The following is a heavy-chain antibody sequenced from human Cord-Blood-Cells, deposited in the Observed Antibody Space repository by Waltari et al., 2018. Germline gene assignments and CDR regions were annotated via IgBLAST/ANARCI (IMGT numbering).Heavy chain of an antibody. J-gene: IGHJ4*02. CDR1: GLPFSSYS. CDR3: ARDIMVVVPAATYLDY. CDR2: ISSSNSYI. D-gene: IGHD2-2*01. Sequence: EVQLVESGGGLVKPGGSLRLSCAASGLPFSSYSMNWGRQAPGKGLEWVSSISSSNSYIYYADSVKGRFTISRDNAKTSLYLQMNSLRAEDTAVYYCARDIMVVVPAATYLDYWGQGTLVTVSS. V-gene: IGHV3-21*01.